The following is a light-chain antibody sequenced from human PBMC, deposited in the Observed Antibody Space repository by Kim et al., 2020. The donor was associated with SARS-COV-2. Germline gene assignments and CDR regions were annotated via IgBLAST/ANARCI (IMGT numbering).Light chain of an antibody. CDR1: RSIGSW. Sequence: DIQMTQSPSTLSVSVGDRVTITCRASRSIGSWVAWFQQKPGKAPKLLIYKASSLESGVPSRFSGSGSGTEFTLTISSLQPDDFATYYCQQYDRFWTFVQGTKVDIK. CDR2: KAS. V-gene: IGKV1-5*03. CDR3: QQYDRFWT. J-gene: IGKJ1*01.